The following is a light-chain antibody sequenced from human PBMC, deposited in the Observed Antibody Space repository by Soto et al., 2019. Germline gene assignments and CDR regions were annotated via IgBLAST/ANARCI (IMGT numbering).Light chain of an antibody. CDR3: QQYGTSEII. Sequence: EIVFCQSPIARAFSAGERCTLSCLASQSLANSFIAWYQQKPGQAPRLLIYDTSSRASGIPDRFSGSGSGTDFTLTISRLETEDFAVFYCQQYGTSEIIFGQGTRLEI. J-gene: IGKJ5*01. CDR1: QSLANSF. CDR2: DTS. V-gene: IGKV3-20*01.